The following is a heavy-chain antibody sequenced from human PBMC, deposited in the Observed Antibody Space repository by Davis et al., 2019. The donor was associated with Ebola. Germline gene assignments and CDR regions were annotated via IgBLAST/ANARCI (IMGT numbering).Heavy chain of an antibody. J-gene: IGHJ5*02. CDR1: GGSISSYY. D-gene: IGHD4-17*01. CDR3: ARLTSTVTTSWFDP. Sequence: SETLSLTCTVSGGSISSYYWSWIRQPPGKGLEWIGYIYYSGSTNYNPSLKSRVTISVDTSKNQFSLKLSSVTAADTAVYYCARLTSTVTTSWFDPWGQGTLVTVSS. V-gene: IGHV4-59*08. CDR2: IYYSGST.